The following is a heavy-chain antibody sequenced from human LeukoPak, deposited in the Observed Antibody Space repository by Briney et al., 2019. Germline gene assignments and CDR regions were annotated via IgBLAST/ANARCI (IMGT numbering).Heavy chain of an antibody. Sequence: HPGGSLRLSCAASGFTFSSYAMSWVRQAPGKGLEWVSAISGSGGSTYYADSVKGRFTISRDNSKNTLYLQTNSLRAEDTAVYYCAKAGAVVVVAAKFFDYWGQGTLVTVSS. D-gene: IGHD2-15*01. V-gene: IGHV3-23*01. J-gene: IGHJ4*02. CDR2: ISGSGGST. CDR3: AKAGAVVVVAAKFFDY. CDR1: GFTFSSYA.